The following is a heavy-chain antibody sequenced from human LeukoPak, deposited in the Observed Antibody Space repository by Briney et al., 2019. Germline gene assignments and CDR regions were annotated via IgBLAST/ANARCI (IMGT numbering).Heavy chain of an antibody. CDR3: ARVDSSGFDY. V-gene: IGHV3-66*01. CDR1: EFSVGSNY. Sequence: GGSLRLSCAASEFSVGSNYMTWVRQAPGKGLEWVSLIYSGGSTYYADSVKGRFTISRDNSKNTLYLQMNSLRAEDTAVYYCARVDSSGFDYWGQGTLVTVSS. D-gene: IGHD6-19*01. J-gene: IGHJ4*02. CDR2: IYSGGST.